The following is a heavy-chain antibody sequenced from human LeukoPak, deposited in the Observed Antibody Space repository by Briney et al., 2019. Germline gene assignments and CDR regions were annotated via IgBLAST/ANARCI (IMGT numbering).Heavy chain of an antibody. D-gene: IGHD3-22*01. Sequence: ASVKVSCKASGYTFTGYYMHWVRQAPGQGLEWMGWINPNSGGTNYAQKFQGRVTMTRDTSISTAYMELSRLRSDDTAVYYCARSKGSSGSNDYWGQGTPVTVSS. CDR3: ARSKGSSGSNDY. CDR2: INPNSGGT. J-gene: IGHJ4*02. CDR1: GYTFTGYY. V-gene: IGHV1-2*02.